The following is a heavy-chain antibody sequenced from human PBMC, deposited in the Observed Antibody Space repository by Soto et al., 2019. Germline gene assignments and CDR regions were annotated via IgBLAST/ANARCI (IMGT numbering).Heavy chain of an antibody. Sequence: ASVKVSCKASGYTFTSYAMHWVRQAPGQRLEWMGWINAGNGNTKYSQKFQSRVTITRDTSASTAYMELSSLRSEDTAAYYCAREGYYDSSGPVAPYYYYGMDVWGQGTTVTVSS. J-gene: IGHJ6*02. V-gene: IGHV1-3*01. CDR1: GYTFTSYA. CDR3: AREGYYDSSGPVAPYYYYGMDV. D-gene: IGHD3-22*01. CDR2: INAGNGNT.